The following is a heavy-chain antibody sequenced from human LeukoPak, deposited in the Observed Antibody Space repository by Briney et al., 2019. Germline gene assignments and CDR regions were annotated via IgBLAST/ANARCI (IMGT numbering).Heavy chain of an antibody. CDR3: ARDGRGELLGLYY. D-gene: IGHD1-26*01. J-gene: IGHJ4*02. CDR2: ISYDGSNK. Sequence: GGSLRLSCAASGFTFSSYAMHWVRQAPGKGLEWVAVISYDGSNKYYADSVKGRFTISRDNSKNTLYLQMNSLRAEDTAVYYCARDGRGELLGLYYWGQGTLVTVSS. V-gene: IGHV3-30-3*01. CDR1: GFTFSSYA.